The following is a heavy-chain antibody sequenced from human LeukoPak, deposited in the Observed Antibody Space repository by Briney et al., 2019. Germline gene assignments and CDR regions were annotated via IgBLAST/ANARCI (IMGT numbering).Heavy chain of an antibody. Sequence: GGSLRLSCTGSGFDFNMFAMNWVRQAPGQGLEWISGLSRGGGVTNYADSVKGRFTISRDTSKNMVFLQMNDLRPEDTAVYYCAKEQRIRHCSEGVCMEGYYFDYWGQGSLVTVSS. CDR2: LSRGGGVT. D-gene: IGHD2-8*01. V-gene: IGHV3-23*01. CDR1: GFDFNMFA. CDR3: AKEQRIRHCSEGVCMEGYYFDY. J-gene: IGHJ4*02.